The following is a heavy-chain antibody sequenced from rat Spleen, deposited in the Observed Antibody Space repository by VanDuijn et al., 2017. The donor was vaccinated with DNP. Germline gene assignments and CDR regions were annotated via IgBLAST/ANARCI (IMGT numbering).Heavy chain of an antibody. J-gene: IGHJ2*01. CDR2: IIYDGSST. D-gene: IGHD1-9*01. CDR1: GFTFSDYA. Sequence: EVQLVESGGGLVQPGRSLKLSCAASGFTFSDYAMAWVRQAPTKGLEWVATIIYDGSSTYYRDSVKGRFTISRDNAKSTLYLQMDSLRYEDTATYYCARQGYYGYTYGDYFDYWGQGVMVTVSS. CDR3: ARQGYYGYTYGDYFDY. V-gene: IGHV5-17*01.